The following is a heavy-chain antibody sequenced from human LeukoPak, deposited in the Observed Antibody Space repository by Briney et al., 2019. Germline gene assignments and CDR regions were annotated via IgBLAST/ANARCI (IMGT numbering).Heavy chain of an antibody. CDR2: ISYDGSNK. CDR1: GFTFSSYG. J-gene: IGHJ4*02. V-gene: IGHV3-30*18. D-gene: IGHD5-12*01. CDR3: AKDQPRGYSGYPGY. Sequence: GGSLRLSCAASGFTFSSYGMHWVRQAPGKGLEWVAVISYDGSNKYYADSVKGRFTISRDNSKNTLYLQMNSLRAEDTAVYYCAKDQPRGYSGYPGYWGQGTLVTVSS.